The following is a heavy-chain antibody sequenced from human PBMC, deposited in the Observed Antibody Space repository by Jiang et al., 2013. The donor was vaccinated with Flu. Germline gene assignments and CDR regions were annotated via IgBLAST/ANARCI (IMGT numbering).Heavy chain of an antibody. V-gene: IGHV4-59*01. D-gene: IGHD3-10*01. CDR1: GGSISSYY. CDR3: ARSFGKVDY. Sequence: YGPGLVKPSETLSLTCTVSGGSISSYYWSWIRQPPGKGLEWIGYIYYSGSTNYNPSLRSRVTISVDTSKNQFSLKLSSVTAADTAVYYCARSFGKVDYWGQGTLVTVSS. CDR2: IYYSGST. J-gene: IGHJ4*02.